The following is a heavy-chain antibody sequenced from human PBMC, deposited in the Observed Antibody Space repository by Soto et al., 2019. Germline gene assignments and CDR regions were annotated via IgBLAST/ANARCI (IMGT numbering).Heavy chain of an antibody. V-gene: IGHV4-31*03. Sequence: QVQLQESGSGLLKPSQTLSLDCSVSGDSLRRGFHHWSWIRQTPGKGLQLIGYIDTNGDTHYDPSLRNRLNMSIVTTESRLSLQVTSVTAADTAVYYGARGTVYYCPNDKCGFFFDHWGQGALVTVTS. CDR1: GDSLRRGFHH. CDR3: ARGTVYYCPNDKCGFFFDH. J-gene: IGHJ4*02. D-gene: IGHD2-8*01. CDR2: IDTNGDT.